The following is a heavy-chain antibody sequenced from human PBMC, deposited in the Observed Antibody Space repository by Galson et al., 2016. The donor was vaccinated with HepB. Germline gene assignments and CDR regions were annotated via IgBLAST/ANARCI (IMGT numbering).Heavy chain of an antibody. CDR1: GFIFSSYD. CDR2: IGTAGDT. J-gene: IGHJ4*02. V-gene: IGHV3-13*01. D-gene: IGHD2-2*01. CDR3: ARAPYCSTNNCYRYFDY. Sequence: RLSCAASGFIFSSYDMHWVRQATGKGLEWVSAIGTAGDTNYPGSVKGRFTISRENAKNSLHLQMNSLRAEDTAVYYCARAPYCSTNNCYRYFDYWGQGTLVTVSS.